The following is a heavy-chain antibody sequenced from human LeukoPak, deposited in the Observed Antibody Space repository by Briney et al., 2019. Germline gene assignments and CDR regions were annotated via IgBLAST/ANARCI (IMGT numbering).Heavy chain of an antibody. J-gene: IGHJ5*02. Sequence: GGSLRLSCAASGFTFSSYAMSWVRQAPGKGLEWVSAITGSGLHTYYADSVKARFTISRDNSKNTFYLQMNSLRDEDTAIYYCAKGLRNNWFDPWGQGTLVTVSS. CDR3: AKGLRNNWFDP. D-gene: IGHD3-10*01. CDR2: ITGSGLHT. V-gene: IGHV3-23*01. CDR1: GFTFSSYA.